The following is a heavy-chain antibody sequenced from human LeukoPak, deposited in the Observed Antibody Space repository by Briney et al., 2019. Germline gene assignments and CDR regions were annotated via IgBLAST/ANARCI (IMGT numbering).Heavy chain of an antibody. D-gene: IGHD6-19*01. J-gene: IGHJ5*02. Sequence: SETLSLTCAVSGGSISSTKWWSWVRQPPGKGLEWIGEIYHSGSTTYNPSLKSRVTISVDKSKNHFSLNLSSVTAADTAVYYCASRGLAEHWFDPWGQGTLVTVSS. V-gene: IGHV4-4*02. CDR3: ASRGLAEHWFDP. CDR2: IYHSGST. CDR1: GGSISSTKW.